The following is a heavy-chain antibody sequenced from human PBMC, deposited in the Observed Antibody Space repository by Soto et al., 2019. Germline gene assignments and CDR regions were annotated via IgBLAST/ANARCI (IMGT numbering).Heavy chain of an antibody. J-gene: IGHJ6*03. CDR3: AKSPIAAAGTHYYYYMDV. CDR2: ISWNSGSI. Sequence: GGSLRLSCAASGFTFDDYAMHWVRQAPGKGLEWVSGISWNSGSIGYADSVKGRFTISRDNAKNSLYLQMNSLRAEDTALYYCAKSPIAAAGTHYYYYMDVWGKGTTVTVSS. V-gene: IGHV3-9*01. D-gene: IGHD6-13*01. CDR1: GFTFDDYA.